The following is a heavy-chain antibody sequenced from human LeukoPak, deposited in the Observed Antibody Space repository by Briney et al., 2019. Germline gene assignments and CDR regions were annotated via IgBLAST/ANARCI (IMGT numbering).Heavy chain of an antibody. CDR2: INHSGST. Sequence: SETLSLTCSVSGGSISSYYWSWIRQPPGKGLEWIGEINHSGSTNYNPSLKSRVTISVDTSKNQFSLKLSSVTAADTAVYYCARAQWSGSYSDYWGQGTLVTVSS. CDR1: GGSISSYY. CDR3: ARAQWSGSYSDY. J-gene: IGHJ4*02. D-gene: IGHD1-26*01. V-gene: IGHV4-34*01.